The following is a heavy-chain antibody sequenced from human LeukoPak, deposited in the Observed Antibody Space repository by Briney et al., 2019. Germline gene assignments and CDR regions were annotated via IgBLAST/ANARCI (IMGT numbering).Heavy chain of an antibody. V-gene: IGHV3-74*01. Sequence: GGSLRLSCAASGFTFSSYWMDWVRQAPGKGLVWVSRINSDGSNTIYAGCVRGRFTIYRENDKNTLYVQINSLRAEDTAGYYCARDRGYSYGLQLGWFDLWGQGTLLSVSS. CDR1: GFTFSSYW. J-gene: IGHJ5*02. CDR2: INSDGSNT. CDR3: ARDRGYSYGLQLGWFDL. D-gene: IGHD5-18*01.